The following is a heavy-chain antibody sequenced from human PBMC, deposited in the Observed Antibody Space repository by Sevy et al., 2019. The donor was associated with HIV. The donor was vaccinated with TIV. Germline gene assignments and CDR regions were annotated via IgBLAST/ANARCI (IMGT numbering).Heavy chain of an antibody. CDR3: ERHPTGYDSSGYYYDYYYYGMDV. J-gene: IGHJ6*02. CDR1: GFTFSSYS. D-gene: IGHD3-22*01. V-gene: IGHV3-48*02. CDR2: ISSSSSTI. Sequence: GGSLRLSCAASGFTFSSYSMNWVRQAPGKGLEWVSYISSSSSTIYYADSVKGRFTISRDNAKNSLYLKMNSLRDEDMAVYYCERHPTGYDSSGYYYDYYYYGMDVWGQGTTVTVSS.